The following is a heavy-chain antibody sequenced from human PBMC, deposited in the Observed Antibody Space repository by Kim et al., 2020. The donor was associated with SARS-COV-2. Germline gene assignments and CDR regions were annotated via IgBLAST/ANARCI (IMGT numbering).Heavy chain of an antibody. D-gene: IGHD3-22*01. CDR3: ARDPFRGYLDY. CDR1: GFTFSSYA. V-gene: IGHV3-30*04. J-gene: IGHJ4*02. CDR2: ISYDGSNK. Sequence: GGSLRLSCAASGFTFSSYAMHWVRQAPGKGLEWVAVISYDGSNKYYADSVKGRFTISRDNSKNTLYLQMNSLRAEDTAVYYCARDPFRGYLDYWGQGTLV.